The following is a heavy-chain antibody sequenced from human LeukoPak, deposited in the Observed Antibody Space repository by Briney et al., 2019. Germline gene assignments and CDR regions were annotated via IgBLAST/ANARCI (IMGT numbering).Heavy chain of an antibody. V-gene: IGHV4-39*01. D-gene: IGHD5-18*01. Sequence: SETLSLTCTVSGGSISSSSYYWGWIRQPPGKGLEWIGSIYYSGSTYYNPSLKSRVTISVDTSKNQFSLKLSPVTAADTAVYYWASSVGTAMVNYWGQGTLVTVSS. J-gene: IGHJ4*02. CDR3: ASSVGTAMVNY. CDR1: GGSISSSSYY. CDR2: IYYSGST.